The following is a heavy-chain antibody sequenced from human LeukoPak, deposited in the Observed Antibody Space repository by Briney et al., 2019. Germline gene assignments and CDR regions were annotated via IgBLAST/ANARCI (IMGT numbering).Heavy chain of an antibody. CDR3: SRDRLGGLDY. D-gene: IGHD5-12*01. CDR2: ISTMSNYI. J-gene: IGHJ4*02. CDR1: GFTFSSYA. V-gene: IGHV3-21*01. Sequence: PGGSLRLSCAASGFTFSSYAMSWVRQAPGKGLEWVSSISTMSNYIFYGDSVKGRFTISRDNAKNSVYLQMNSLRPEDTAVYYCSRDRLGGLDYWGQGTLVTVSS.